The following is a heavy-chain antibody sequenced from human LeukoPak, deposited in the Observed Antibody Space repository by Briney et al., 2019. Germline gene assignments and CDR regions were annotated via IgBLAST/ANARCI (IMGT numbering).Heavy chain of an antibody. D-gene: IGHD5-12*01. J-gene: IGHJ6*04. CDR1: GGSFSSYY. Sequence: SETLSLTCTLSGGSFSSYYWSWIRQPPGKGLDWIGYIYYSGSTNYNPSLKSRVTISVDTPKNQFSLKLSSVTATDTAVYYCARAGYSGSDFSVWGKGSTVTVSS. CDR3: ARAGYSGSDFSV. CDR2: IYYSGST. V-gene: IGHV4-59*01.